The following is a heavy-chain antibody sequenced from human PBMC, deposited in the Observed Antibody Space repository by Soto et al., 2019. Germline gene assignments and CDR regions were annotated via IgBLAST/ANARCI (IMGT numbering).Heavy chain of an antibody. V-gene: IGHV3-30-3*01. CDR2: ISYDGSNK. D-gene: IGHD3-22*01. CDR3: ARGGHDSSGYYPGYYFDY. J-gene: IGHJ4*02. CDR1: GFTFSSYA. Sequence: GGSLRLSCAASGFTFSSYAMHWVRQAPGKGLEWVAVISYDGSNKYYADSVKGRFTISRDNSKNTLYLQMNSLRAEDTAVYYCARGGHDSSGYYPGYYFDYWGQGTLVTVSS.